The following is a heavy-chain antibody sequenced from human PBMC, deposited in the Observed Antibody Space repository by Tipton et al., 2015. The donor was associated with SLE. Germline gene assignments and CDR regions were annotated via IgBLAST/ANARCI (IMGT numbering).Heavy chain of an antibody. D-gene: IGHD6-6*01. CDR1: GGSISSSSYY. V-gene: IGHV4-39*07. CDR3: ARETVYSSSEDYFDY. Sequence: TLSLTCTVSGGSISSSSYYWGWIRQPPGKGLEWIGSIYYSGSTYYNPSLKSRVTISVDTSKNQFSLKLSSVTAADTAVYYCARETVYSSSEDYFDYWGQGTLVTVSS. J-gene: IGHJ4*02. CDR2: IYYSGST.